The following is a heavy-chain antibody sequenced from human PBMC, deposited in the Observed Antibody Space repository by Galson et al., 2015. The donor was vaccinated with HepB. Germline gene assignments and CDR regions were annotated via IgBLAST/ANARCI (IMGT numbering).Heavy chain of an antibody. Sequence: VSCKASGYTFTSYYMHWVRQAPGQGLEWLGIINPSGGSTSYAQKFQGRVTMTRDTSTSTVYMELSSLRSEDTAVYYCARDLVGYSGYDPYYYMDVWGKGTTVTVSS. D-gene: IGHD5-12*01. CDR3: ARDLVGYSGYDPYYYMDV. CDR2: INPSGGST. CDR1: GYTFTSYY. J-gene: IGHJ6*03. V-gene: IGHV1-46*03.